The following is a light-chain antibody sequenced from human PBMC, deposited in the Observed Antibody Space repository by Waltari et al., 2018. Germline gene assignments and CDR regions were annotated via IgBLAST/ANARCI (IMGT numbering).Light chain of an antibody. Sequence: ETVMTQSPAPLSVSPGERVTLSRRVRQAVTNRLAWFQQKPGQAPRILRFDATTCATASPGRFTGLGSGTEFTLTISSLQCEDFAVYDCQQYINWPRTFGQGTKLEI. CDR3: QQYINWPRT. CDR2: DAT. CDR1: QAVTNR. V-gene: IGKV3-15*01. J-gene: IGKJ2*01.